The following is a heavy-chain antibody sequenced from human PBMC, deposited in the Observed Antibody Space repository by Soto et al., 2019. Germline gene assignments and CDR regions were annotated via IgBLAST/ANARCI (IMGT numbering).Heavy chain of an antibody. CDR1: GGSISSYY. J-gene: IGHJ4*02. V-gene: IGHV4-59*08. CDR3: ARLFPDYFDY. CDR2: IYYSGST. Sequence: SETLSLTGTVSGGSISSYYWSWIRQPPGKGLEWIGYIYYSGSTNYNPSLKSRVTISVDTSKNQFSLKLSSVTAADTAVYYCARLFPDYFDYWGQGTLVTVSS.